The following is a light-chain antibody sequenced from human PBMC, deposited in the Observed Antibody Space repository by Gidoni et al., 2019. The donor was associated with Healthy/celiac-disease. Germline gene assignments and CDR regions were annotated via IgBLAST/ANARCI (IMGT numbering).Light chain of an antibody. CDR3: LQDYNYPRT. CDR2: AAS. Sequence: AIQMTQSPSSLSASVGDRVTITCRASQGVRDDLGWSQQKPGKAPKLLICAASSLQSGVPSRFSGSGSGTDFTLTISSLQPEDFATYYCLQDYNYPRTFGQGTKVEIK. J-gene: IGKJ1*01. V-gene: IGKV1-6*01. CDR1: QGVRDD.